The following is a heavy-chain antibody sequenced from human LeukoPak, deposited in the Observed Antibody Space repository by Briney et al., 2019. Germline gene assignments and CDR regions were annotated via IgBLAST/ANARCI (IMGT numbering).Heavy chain of an antibody. J-gene: IGHJ4*02. D-gene: IGHD3-10*01. Sequence: PSETLSLTCAVYGGSFSDYYWTWIRQSPGKGLEWIGEINHSGSTTYNQSLKSRVTISVDASKNQFSLKMSSVTAADTAVYYCAREGSYFGSGSPSLEYWSRGTQVTVSS. CDR2: INHSGST. CDR3: AREGSYFGSGSPSLEY. CDR1: GGSFSDYY. V-gene: IGHV4-34*01.